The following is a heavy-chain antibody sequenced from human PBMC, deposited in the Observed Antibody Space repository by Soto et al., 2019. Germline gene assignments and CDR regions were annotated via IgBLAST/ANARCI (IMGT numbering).Heavy chain of an antibody. J-gene: IGHJ3*02. CDR2: INPNSGGT. V-gene: IGHV1-2*04. Sequence: ASVKVSCKASGYTFTGYYMHWVRQAPGHGLEWMGWINPNSGGTNYAQKFQGWVTMTRDTSIGTAYMELSRLRSDDTAVYYCARGEVVPAADAFDIWGEGTMVTVSS. CDR3: ARGEVVPAADAFDI. D-gene: IGHD2-2*01. CDR1: GYTFTGYY.